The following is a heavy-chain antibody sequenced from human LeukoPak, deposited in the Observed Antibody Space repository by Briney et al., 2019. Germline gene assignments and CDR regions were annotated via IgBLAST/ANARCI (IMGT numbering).Heavy chain of an antibody. CDR3: ARSASGSYLGFDY. V-gene: IGHV3-9*01. J-gene: IGHJ4*02. D-gene: IGHD1-26*01. CDR2: ISWNSGSI. Sequence: GRSLRLSCAASGFTFDDYAMHWVRQAPGKGLEWVSGISWNSGSIGYADSVKGRFTISRDNAKSSLYLQMNSLRAEDTALYYCARSASGSYLGFDYWGQGTLVTVSS. CDR1: GFTFDDYA.